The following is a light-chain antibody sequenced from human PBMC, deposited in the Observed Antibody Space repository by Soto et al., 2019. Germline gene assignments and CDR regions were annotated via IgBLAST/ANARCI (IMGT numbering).Light chain of an antibody. V-gene: IGLV2-18*02. CDR3: SSYTRSSTYV. Sequence: QSVLTQPPSVSGSPGQSVTISCTGTSSDVGNYNRVSWYQQPPGTAPKVIIYEVSNRPSGVPARFSGSKSGNTASLTISGLQAEDEADYYCSSYTRSSTYVFGTGTKLTVL. CDR2: EVS. J-gene: IGLJ1*01. CDR1: SSDVGNYNR.